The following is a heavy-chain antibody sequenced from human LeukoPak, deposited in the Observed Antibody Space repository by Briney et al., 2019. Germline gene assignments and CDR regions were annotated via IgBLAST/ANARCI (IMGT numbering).Heavy chain of an antibody. CDR3: ARGRRILVGDTNAGDFFDY. CDR2: INPNSGGT. D-gene: IGHD1-26*01. Sequence: ASVKVSCKASGYTFTSYDINWVRQATGQGLEWMGRINPNSGGTNYAQKFQGRVTMTRDTSISTAYMELSRLRSDDTAVYYCARGRRILVGDTNAGDFFDYWGRGTLVTVSS. V-gene: IGHV1-2*06. CDR1: GYTFTSYD. J-gene: IGHJ4*02.